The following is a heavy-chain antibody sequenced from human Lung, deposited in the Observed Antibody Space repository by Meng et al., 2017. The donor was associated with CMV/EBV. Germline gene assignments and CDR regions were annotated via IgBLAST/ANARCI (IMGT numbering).Heavy chain of an antibody. Sequence: SXXVSXKTSGYTFSAYQMHWIRQAPGHGLEWMGWINPSSGVTRSAPKYQGRFTMTSDRYSTAYLELTSLTSDDTAFYYCARFGGAPVGSTPPDYWGQGALVTVSS. J-gene: IGHJ4*02. CDR1: GYTFSAYQ. V-gene: IGHV1-2*02. CDR2: INPSSGVT. CDR3: ARFGGAPVGSTPPDY. D-gene: IGHD1-26*01.